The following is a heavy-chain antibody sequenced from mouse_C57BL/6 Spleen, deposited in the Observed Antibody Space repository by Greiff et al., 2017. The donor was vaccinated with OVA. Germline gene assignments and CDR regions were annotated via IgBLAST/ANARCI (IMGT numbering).Heavy chain of an antibody. CDR2: INPSSGYT. D-gene: IGHD4-1*01. CDR3: ARREGGTPFDY. Sequence: QVQLQQPGAELVRPGSSVKMSCKASGYTFTSYTMHWVKQRPGQGLEWIGYINPSSGYTKYNQKFKDKATLTADKSSSTAYMQLSSLTSEDSAVYYCARREGGTPFDYWGQGTTLTVSS. J-gene: IGHJ2*01. V-gene: IGHV1-4*01. CDR1: GYTFTSYT.